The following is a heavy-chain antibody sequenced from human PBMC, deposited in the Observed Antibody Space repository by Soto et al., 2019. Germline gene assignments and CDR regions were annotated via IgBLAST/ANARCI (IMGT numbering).Heavy chain of an antibody. Sequence: PSPTPSFSGVFTFCGSYYLGWGFQRPGKGLECLGYIFNSGSAYYNPSLRSRVTISIDTSKDEFSLTLSSVTAADTAVYFCARGYSGYDYNFDYWGQGISVTVSS. D-gene: IGHD5-12*01. CDR2: IFNSGSA. CDR1: GVFTFCGSYY. V-gene: IGHV4-31*03. J-gene: IGHJ4*02. CDR3: ARGYSGYDYNFDY.